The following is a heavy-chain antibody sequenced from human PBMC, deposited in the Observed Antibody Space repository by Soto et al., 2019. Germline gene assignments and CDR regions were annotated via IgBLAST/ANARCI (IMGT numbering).Heavy chain of an antibody. D-gene: IGHD6-13*01. CDR2: IYYSGST. Sequence: QLQLQESGPGLVKPSETLSLTCTVSGGSISSSSYYWGWIRQPPGKGLEWIGSIYYSGSTYYNPSLKSRVTISVDTSKNQFSLRLSSVTAADTAVYNCARHRLEGIRQQLVLFYFHYWGQGSLVTVST. CDR1: GGSISSSSYY. J-gene: IGHJ4*02. CDR3: ARHRLEGIRQQLVLFYFHY. V-gene: IGHV4-39*01.